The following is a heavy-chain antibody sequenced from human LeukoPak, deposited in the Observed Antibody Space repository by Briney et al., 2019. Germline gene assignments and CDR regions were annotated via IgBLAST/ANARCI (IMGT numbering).Heavy chain of an antibody. V-gene: IGHV1-8*01. CDR1: GYTFTSYD. D-gene: IGHD2-2*01. CDR3: ARDKVSYQLPLWRDYYYMDV. Sequence: ASVKVSCKASGYTFTSYDINWVRQATGQGLEWMGWMNPNSGNTGYAQKFQGRVTMTRNTSISTAYMELSSLRSEDTAVYYCARDKVSYQLPLWRDYYYMDVWGKGTTVTVSS. CDR2: MNPNSGNT. J-gene: IGHJ6*03.